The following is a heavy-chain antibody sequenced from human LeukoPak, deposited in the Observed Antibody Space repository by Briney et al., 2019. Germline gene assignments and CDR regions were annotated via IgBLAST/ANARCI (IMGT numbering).Heavy chain of an antibody. J-gene: IGHJ1*01. CDR3: ARHSSSSAEYFQH. Sequence: GESLKISCKGSGYSFTTYWIGWVRQMPGKGLEWMGIIYPGDSDTRYSPSFQGQVTISADKSISTAYLQWSSLKASDTAIYYCARHSSSSAEYFQHWGQGTLVTVSS. D-gene: IGHD6-6*01. V-gene: IGHV5-51*01. CDR2: IYPGDSDT. CDR1: GYSFTTYW.